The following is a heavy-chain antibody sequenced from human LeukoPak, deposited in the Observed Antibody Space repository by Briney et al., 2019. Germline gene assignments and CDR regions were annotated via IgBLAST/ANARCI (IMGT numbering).Heavy chain of an antibody. CDR1: GYTFTGYY. D-gene: IGHD3-22*01. J-gene: IGHJ3*02. Sequence: ASVKVSCKASGYTFTGYYMHWVRQAPGKGLEWMGWINPNSGGTNYAQKFQGRVTMTRDTSISTAYMELSRLRSDDTAVYYCASGDDSSGDYDAFDIWGQGTMVTVSS. V-gene: IGHV1-2*02. CDR3: ASGDDSSGDYDAFDI. CDR2: INPNSGGT.